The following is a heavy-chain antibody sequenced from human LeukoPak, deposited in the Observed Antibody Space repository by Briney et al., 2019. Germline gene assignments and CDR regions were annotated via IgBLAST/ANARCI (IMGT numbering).Heavy chain of an antibody. V-gene: IGHV4-39*07. CDR3: ARLNPEDQGY. Sequence: SETLSLTCSVSGGSISSSSYYWGWIRQPPGKGLEWIGSIYYSGSTNYNPSLKSRVTISVDTSKNQFSLKLSSVTAADTAVYYCARLNPEDQGYWGQGTLVTVSS. CDR2: IYYSGST. D-gene: IGHD2-15*01. CDR1: GGSISSSSYY. J-gene: IGHJ4*02.